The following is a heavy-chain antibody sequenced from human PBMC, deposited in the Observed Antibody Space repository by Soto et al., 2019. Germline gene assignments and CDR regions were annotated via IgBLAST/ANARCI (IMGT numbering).Heavy chain of an antibody. CDR1: GYTFTSYG. V-gene: IGHV1-18*01. D-gene: IGHD3-22*01. Sequence: ASVKVSCKASGYTFTSYGISWVRQAPGQGLEWMGWINAYNGNTNYAQKLQGRVTMTTDTSTSTAYMELRSLRSDDTAVYYCARGGRHDSSGYYLPFSGMDVWGQGTTVTVSS. J-gene: IGHJ6*02. CDR2: INAYNGNT. CDR3: ARGGRHDSSGYYLPFSGMDV.